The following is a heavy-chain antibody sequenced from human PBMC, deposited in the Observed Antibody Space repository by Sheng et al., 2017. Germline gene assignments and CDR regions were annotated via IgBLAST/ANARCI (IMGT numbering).Heavy chain of an antibody. V-gene: IGHV4-34*01. CDR3: ARAFRFGKARMGAFDI. CDR1: GGSFSGYY. D-gene: IGHD3-10*01. J-gene: IGHJ3*02. Sequence: VQLQQWGAGLLKPSETLSLTCAVYGGSFSGYYWSWIRQPPREGAWSGLGKVNHSGSTNYNPSLKSRVTISVDTSKNQFSLKLSSVTAADTAVYYCARAFRFGKARMGAFDIWGQGTMVTVSS. CDR2: VNHSGST.